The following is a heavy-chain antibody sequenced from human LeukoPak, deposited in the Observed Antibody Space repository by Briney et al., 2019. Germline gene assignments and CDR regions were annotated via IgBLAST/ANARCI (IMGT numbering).Heavy chain of an antibody. V-gene: IGHV1-2*02. Sequence: ASVKVSCKASGYTLTGYYMHWVRQAPGQGLEWMGWINPNSGGTNYAQKFQGRVTMTRDTSISTAYMELSRLRSDDTAVYYCARGAKGDNYELYYFDYWGQGTLVTVSS. CDR3: ARGAKGDNYELYYFDY. CDR2: INPNSGGT. D-gene: IGHD4-11*01. J-gene: IGHJ4*02. CDR1: GYTLTGYY.